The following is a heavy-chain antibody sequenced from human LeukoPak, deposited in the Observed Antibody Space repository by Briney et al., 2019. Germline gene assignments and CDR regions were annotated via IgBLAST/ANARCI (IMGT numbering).Heavy chain of an antibody. CDR1: GFTFSSYG. D-gene: IGHD3-22*01. CDR2: IRYDGSNK. J-gene: IGHJ4*02. V-gene: IGHV3-30*02. Sequence: PGGSLRLSCAASGFTFSSYGMHWVRQAPGKGLEWVAFIRYDGSNKYYADSVKGRFTISRDNSKNTLYLQMNSLRAEDTAVYYCAKDPTPDYYDSSGYFDYWGQGTLVTVSS. CDR3: AKDPTPDYYDSSGYFDY.